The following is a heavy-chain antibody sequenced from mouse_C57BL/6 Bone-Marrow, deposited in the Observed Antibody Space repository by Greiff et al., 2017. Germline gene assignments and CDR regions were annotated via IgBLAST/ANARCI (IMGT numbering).Heavy chain of an antibody. CDR2: IYPGDGDT. D-gene: IGHD4-1*01. J-gene: IGHJ3*01. V-gene: IGHV1-80*01. Sequence: VQLVESGAELVKPGASVKISCKASGYAFSSYWMNWVKQRPGRGLEWIGQIYPGDGDTNYNGKFKGKATLTADKSSSTAYMQLSSLTSEDSAVXFCARSALELGEAYWGQGTLVTVSA. CDR1: GYAFSSYW. CDR3: ARSALELGEAY.